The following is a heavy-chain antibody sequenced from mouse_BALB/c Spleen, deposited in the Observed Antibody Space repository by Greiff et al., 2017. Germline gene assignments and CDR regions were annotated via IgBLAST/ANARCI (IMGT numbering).Heavy chain of an antibody. Sequence: EVKLVESGGGLVKPGGSLKLSCAASGFTFSDYYMYWVRQTPEKRLEWVATISDGGSYTYYPDSVKGRFTISRDNAKNNLYLQMSSLKSEDTAMYYCARDRGLYYYAMDYWGQGTSVTVSS. D-gene: IGHD6-5*01. CDR3: ARDRGLYYYAMDY. CDR2: ISDGGSYT. CDR1: GFTFSDYY. V-gene: IGHV5-4*02. J-gene: IGHJ4*01.